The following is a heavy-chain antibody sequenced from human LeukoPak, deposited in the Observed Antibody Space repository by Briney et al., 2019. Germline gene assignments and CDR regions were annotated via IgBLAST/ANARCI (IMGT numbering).Heavy chain of an antibody. D-gene: IGHD3-10*01. CDR2: INAGNGNT. V-gene: IGHV1-3*01. CDR3: ARSPTAGYYYYGMDV. J-gene: IGHJ6*02. Sequence: GASVKVSCKAAGYTFTSYAMHWGRQAPGQRREWMGWINAGNGNTKYSQKFQGRVTITRDTSASTAYMELSSLRSEDTAVYYCARSPTAGYYYYGMDVWGQGTTVTVSS. CDR1: GYTFTSYA.